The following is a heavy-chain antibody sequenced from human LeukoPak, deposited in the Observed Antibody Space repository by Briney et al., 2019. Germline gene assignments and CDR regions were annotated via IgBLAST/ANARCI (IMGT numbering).Heavy chain of an antibody. V-gene: IGHV3-11*04. D-gene: IGHD5-12*01. CDR3: ARVTVDIVAVGPSRYFDY. CDR2: ISSSGSTI. CDR1: GFTFSDYY. J-gene: IGHJ4*02. Sequence: GGSLRLSCAASGFTFSDYYMSWIRQAPGKGLEWVSYISSSGSTIYYADSVKGRFTISRDNAKSSLYLQMNSLRAEDTAVYYCARVTVDIVAVGPSRYFDYWGQGTLVTVSS.